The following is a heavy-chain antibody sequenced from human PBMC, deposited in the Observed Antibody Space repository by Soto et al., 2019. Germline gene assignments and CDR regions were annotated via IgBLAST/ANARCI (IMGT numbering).Heavy chain of an antibody. D-gene: IGHD2-15*01. J-gene: IGHJ4*02. CDR1: GFTFSNYD. Sequence: GGSLRLSCSASGFTFSNYDMVWVRQAPGKGLEYISAISSTGHITYYADSVKGRFTISRDNSKNTLSLQMSSLRGDDTAMYYCVNDVVFWPWGQGSLVTVSS. V-gene: IGHV3-64D*06. CDR2: ISSTGHIT. CDR3: VNDVVFWP.